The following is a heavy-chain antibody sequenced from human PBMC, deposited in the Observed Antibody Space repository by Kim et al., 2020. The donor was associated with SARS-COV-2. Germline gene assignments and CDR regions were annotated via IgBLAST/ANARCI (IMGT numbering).Heavy chain of an antibody. V-gene: IGHV3-23*01. CDR2: FIRDDNRT. J-gene: IGHJ5*01. Sequence: GGSLRLSCTASGFTFNTYDMTWARQAPGKGLEWVSSFIRDDNRTYYVESVKGRFTISRDDSKYTLYLQMNNLRPDDTAVYHCVKGAWIDFWGQGTLVTVS. CDR3: VKGAWIDF. D-gene: IGHD1-26*01. CDR1: GFTFNTYD.